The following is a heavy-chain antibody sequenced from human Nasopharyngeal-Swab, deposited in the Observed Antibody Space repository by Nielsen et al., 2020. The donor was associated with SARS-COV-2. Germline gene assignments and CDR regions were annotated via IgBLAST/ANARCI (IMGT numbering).Heavy chain of an antibody. V-gene: IGHV3-9*01. D-gene: IGHD3-10*01. CDR3: AKDKELGGYYYYMDV. CDR1: GFTFSYYA. J-gene: IGHJ6*03. CDR2: ISWNSGSI. Sequence: GGSLRLSCSASGFTFSYYAMPWVRQAPGKGLEWVSGISWNSGSIGYADSVKGRFTISRDNAKNSLYLQMNSLRAEDTALYYCAKDKELGGYYYYMDVWGKGTTVTVSS.